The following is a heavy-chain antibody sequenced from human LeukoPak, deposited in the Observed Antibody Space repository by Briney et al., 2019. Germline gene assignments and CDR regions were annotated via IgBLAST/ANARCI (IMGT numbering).Heavy chain of an antibody. CDR2: IYYSGST. V-gene: IGHV4-39*01. D-gene: IGHD3-9*01. CDR3: ARQTLHLRYFDPRPWRDAFDI. J-gene: IGHJ3*02. CDR1: GGSISSSSYY. Sequence: SETLSLTCTVSGGSISSSSYYWGWIRQPPGKGLEWIGSIYYSGSTYYNPSLKSRVTISVDTSKKQFSLKLSSVTAADTAVYYCARQTLHLRYFDPRPWRDAFDIWGQGTMVTVSS.